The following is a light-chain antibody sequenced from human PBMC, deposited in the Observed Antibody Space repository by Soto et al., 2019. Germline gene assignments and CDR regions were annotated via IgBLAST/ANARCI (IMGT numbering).Light chain of an antibody. CDR1: SSNIGAAFD. J-gene: IGLJ2*01. Sequence: QAVVTQPPSVSGAPGQRVTIPCTGTSSNIGAAFDVHWYQHLPGTAPKLLIYGNNHRPSGVPDRFSGSKSGTSASLAITGLQAEDEADYSCQSFDTSLGRSVFGGGTKLTVL. V-gene: IGLV1-40*01. CDR2: GNN. CDR3: QSFDTSLGRSV.